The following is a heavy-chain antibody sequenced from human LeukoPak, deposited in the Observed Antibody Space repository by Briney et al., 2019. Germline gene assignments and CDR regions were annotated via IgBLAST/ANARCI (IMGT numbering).Heavy chain of an antibody. CDR3: ARKGIAAAGDY. CDR1: GYTFTSYY. V-gene: IGHV1-46*01. CDR2: INPSGGST. D-gene: IGHD6-13*01. Sequence: WASVKVSCKASGYTFTSYYMHWVRQAPGQGLEWMGIINPSGGSTSYAQKFQGRVTMTRDTSTSTVYMKLSSLRSEDTAVYYCARKGIAAAGDYWGQGTLVTVSS. J-gene: IGHJ4*02.